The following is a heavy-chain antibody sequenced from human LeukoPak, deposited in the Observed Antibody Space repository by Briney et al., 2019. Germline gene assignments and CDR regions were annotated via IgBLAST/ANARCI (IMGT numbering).Heavy chain of an antibody. CDR1: GFTFSSYW. CDR3: ARAPSEIGGYYPEYFRH. D-gene: IGHD3-22*01. Sequence: GGSLRLSCTASGFTFSSYWIHWVRQAPGKGLVWVSRIKSDGRTNYADSVKGRFTISRDNAKNTVSLQMNSLRAEDTGVYYCARAPSEIGGYYPEYFRHWGQGTLVTVSS. J-gene: IGHJ1*01. CDR2: IKSDGRT. V-gene: IGHV3-74*01.